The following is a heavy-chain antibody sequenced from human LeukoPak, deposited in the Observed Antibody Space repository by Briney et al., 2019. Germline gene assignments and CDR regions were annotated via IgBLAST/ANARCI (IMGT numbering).Heavy chain of an antibody. Sequence: SETLSLTCTVSGGSISSSSYYWGWIRQPPGKGLEWIGSIYYSGSTNYNPSLKSRVTISVDTSKNQFSLKLSSVTAADTAVYYCARAVEMATIWVGGYWGQGTLVTVSA. D-gene: IGHD5-24*01. J-gene: IGHJ4*02. V-gene: IGHV4-39*07. CDR3: ARAVEMATIWVGGY. CDR1: GGSISSSSYY. CDR2: IYYSGST.